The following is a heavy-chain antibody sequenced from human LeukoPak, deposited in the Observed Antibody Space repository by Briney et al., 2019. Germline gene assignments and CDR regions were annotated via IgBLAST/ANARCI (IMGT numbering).Heavy chain of an antibody. CDR2: IKHNGGEK. J-gene: IGHJ4*02. CDR1: GFTFTGYF. V-gene: IGHV3-7*01. D-gene: IGHD3-22*01. Sequence: GGSLRLSCVASGFTFTGYFMSWVRQAPGKGVEWVASIKHNGGEKYYVDSVKGRFTISRDNAKNSLYLEMSSLRVEDTAVYYCARDRGWRTSGYYLYHFDYWGQGTLVTFAS. CDR3: ARDRGWRTSGYYLYHFDY.